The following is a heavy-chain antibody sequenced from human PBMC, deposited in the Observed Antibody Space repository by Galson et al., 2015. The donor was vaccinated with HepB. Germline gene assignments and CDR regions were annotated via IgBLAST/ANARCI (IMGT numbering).Heavy chain of an antibody. D-gene: IGHD2-15*01. CDR2: VNSDGSRT. V-gene: IGHV3-74*01. CDR3: ARGTRGYCSGCSCLPGDY. J-gene: IGHJ4*02. CDR1: GFTFSSYW. Sequence: SLRLSCAASGFTFSSYWMHWVRQAPGKGLVWVSRVNSDGSRTRYADSVKGRFTISRDNAKNTLYLQMNSLRAEDTAVYYCARGTRGYCSGCSCLPGDYWGQGTLVTVSS.